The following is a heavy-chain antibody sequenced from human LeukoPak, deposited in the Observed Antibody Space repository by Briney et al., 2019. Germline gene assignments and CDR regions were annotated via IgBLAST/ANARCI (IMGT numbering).Heavy chain of an antibody. CDR1: GFIFSSYA. CDR2: ISGSGGST. Sequence: GGSLRLSCAASGFIFSSYAMSWVRQAPGKGLEWVSTISGSGGSTYYADSVKGRFTISRDNSKNTVYLQMNSLRAEDTAVYYCAKGSSGWQMDFDYWGQGTLVTVSS. J-gene: IGHJ4*02. D-gene: IGHD6-19*01. CDR3: AKGSSGWQMDFDY. V-gene: IGHV3-23*01.